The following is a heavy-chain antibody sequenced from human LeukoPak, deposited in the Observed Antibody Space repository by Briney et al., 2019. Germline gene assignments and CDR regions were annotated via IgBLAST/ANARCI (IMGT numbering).Heavy chain of an antibody. CDR1: GGSISGGSYY. D-gene: IGHD3-3*01. CDR3: ARGPPHYDLWSGYSGYFDY. Sequence: PSETLSLTCTVSGGSISGGSYYWSWIRQPPGKGLEWIGRIYTSGSTNYNPSLKSRVTISVDTSKNQFSLKLSSVTAADTAVYYCARGPPHYDLWSGYSGYFDYWGQGTLVTVSS. V-gene: IGHV4-61*02. CDR2: IYTSGST. J-gene: IGHJ4*02.